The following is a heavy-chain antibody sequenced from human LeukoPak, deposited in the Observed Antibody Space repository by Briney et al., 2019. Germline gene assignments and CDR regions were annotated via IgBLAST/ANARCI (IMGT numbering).Heavy chain of an antibody. J-gene: IGHJ4*02. D-gene: IGHD6-19*01. CDR3: ARDPPTKYSSGWQVDY. Sequence: PGGSLRLSCAASGFTFINYWMSWVRQAPGKGLEWVANIKQDGSEKYYVDSVKDRFTISRDNAKNSLYLQMSSLRAEDTAVYYCARDPPTKYSSGWQVDYWGQGTLVTVSS. CDR2: IKQDGSEK. CDR1: GFTFINYW. V-gene: IGHV3-7*01.